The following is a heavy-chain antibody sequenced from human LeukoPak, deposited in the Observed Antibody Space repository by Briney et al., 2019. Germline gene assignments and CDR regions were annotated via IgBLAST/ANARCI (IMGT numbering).Heavy chain of an antibody. CDR3: ARESLVVPAAMAEDAFDI. CDR1: GGSISSSSYY. V-gene: IGHV4-39*07. J-gene: IGHJ3*02. CDR2: IYYSGST. D-gene: IGHD2-2*01. Sequence: SETLSLTCTVSGGSISSSSYYWGWIRQPPGKGLEWIGSIYYSGSTYYNPSLKSRVTISVDTSKNQFSLKLSSVTAADTAVYYCARESLVVPAAMAEDAFDIWGQGTMVTVSS.